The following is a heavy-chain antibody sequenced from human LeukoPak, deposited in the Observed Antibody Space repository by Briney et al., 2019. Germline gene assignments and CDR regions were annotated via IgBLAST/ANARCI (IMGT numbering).Heavy chain of an antibody. D-gene: IGHD2-2*02. J-gene: IGHJ4*02. CDR3: ARDNPVGEYQLLYLPFSAFDY. V-gene: IGHV1-18*01. CDR2: ISAYNGNT. CDR1: GYTFTSYG. Sequence: ASVKVSCKASGYTFTSYGISWVRQAPGQGLEWMGWISAYNGNTNYAQKLQGRVTMPTDTSTSTAYMELRSLRSDDTAVYYCARDNPVGEYQLLYLPFSAFDYWGQGTLVTVSS.